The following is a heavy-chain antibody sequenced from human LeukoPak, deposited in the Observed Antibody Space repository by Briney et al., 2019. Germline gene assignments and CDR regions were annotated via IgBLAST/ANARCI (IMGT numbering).Heavy chain of an antibody. CDR3: ARDYYTSDTAGLSDP. CDR1: EYTFTGYY. CDR2: INPNSGGT. J-gene: IGHJ5*02. Sequence: ASVKVSCKASEYTFTGYYMHWVRQAPGQGLEWMGWINPNSGGTNYAQKFQGRVTMTRDTSISTAYMELSRLRSDDTAVYYCARDYYTSDTAGLSDPRGQGTLVTVSS. D-gene: IGHD3-3*01. V-gene: IGHV1-2*02.